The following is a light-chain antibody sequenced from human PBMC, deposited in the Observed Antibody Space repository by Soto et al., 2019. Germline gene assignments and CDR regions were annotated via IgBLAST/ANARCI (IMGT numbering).Light chain of an antibody. CDR2: DVS. CDR3: SSYTSSGTLEV. J-gene: IGLJ1*01. CDR1: SSDVAGYNY. V-gene: IGLV2-14*01. Sequence: QSVLTQPASVSGSPGQSSTISCTGTSSDVAGYNYVSWYQQHPGKAPKLMIYDVSNRPSGVSNRFSGSKSGNTASLTISGLQAEDEADYYCSSYTSSGTLEVFGTGTKVTVL.